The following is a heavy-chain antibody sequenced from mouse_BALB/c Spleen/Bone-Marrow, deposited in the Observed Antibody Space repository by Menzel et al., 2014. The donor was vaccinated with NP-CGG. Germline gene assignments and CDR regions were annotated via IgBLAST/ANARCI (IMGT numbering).Heavy chain of an antibody. Sequence: DVQLQESGPELVKPGDSVKISRKASGYSFTGHFMNWVMQSHGKSLEWIGRINPYNGDTFYNQQFKGKATLTVDKSSSTAHMVLRRLASECSAVYYCARSGCYCIIYFDYWGQGTTLTVSS. CDR2: INPYNGDT. V-gene: IGHV1-20*01. D-gene: IGHD1-1*02. CDR1: GYSFTGHF. J-gene: IGHJ2*01. CDR3: ARSGCYCIIYFDY.